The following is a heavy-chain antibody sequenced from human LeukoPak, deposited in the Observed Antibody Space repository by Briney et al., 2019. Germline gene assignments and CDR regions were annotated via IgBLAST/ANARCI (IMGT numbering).Heavy chain of an antibody. J-gene: IGHJ4*02. D-gene: IGHD3-22*01. Sequence: EASVKVSCKASGYTFTSCAMNWVRQAPGQGLERMGWINTNTGNPTYAQGFTGRFVFSLDTSVSTAYLQISSLKAEDTAVYYCARDSSDYYDSSGYNYWDNWGQGTLVTVSS. V-gene: IGHV7-4-1*02. CDR2: INTNTGNP. CDR3: ARDSSDYYDSSGYNYWDN. CDR1: GYTFTSCA.